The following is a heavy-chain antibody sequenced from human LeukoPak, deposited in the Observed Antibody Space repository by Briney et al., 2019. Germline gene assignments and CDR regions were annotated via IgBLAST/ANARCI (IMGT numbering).Heavy chain of an antibody. CDR3: ARDRRYYYDSSGYYPFDY. CDR2: ISSSSSYI. D-gene: IGHD3-22*01. V-gene: IGHV3-21*01. J-gene: IGHJ4*02. CDR1: GFTFSSYS. Sequence: PGGSLRLSCAASGFTFSSYSMDWVRQAPGKGLEWVSSISSSSSYIYYADSVKGRFTISRDNAKNSLYLQMNSLRAEDTAVYYCARDRRYYYDSSGYYPFDYWGQGTLVTVSS.